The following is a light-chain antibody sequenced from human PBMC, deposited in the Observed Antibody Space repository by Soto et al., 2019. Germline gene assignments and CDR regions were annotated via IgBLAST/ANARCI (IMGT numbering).Light chain of an antibody. CDR1: QSVSND. Sequence: EIVLTQSPATLSVSPGDRATLSCRASQSVSNDLTWFQQKPGQAPRLLIYDASTRATGIPARFSGSGSGTEFTLTISSLQSEEFAIYYCQQYNNWPLTFGGGTKVEIK. CDR2: DAS. V-gene: IGKV3-15*01. CDR3: QQYNNWPLT. J-gene: IGKJ4*01.